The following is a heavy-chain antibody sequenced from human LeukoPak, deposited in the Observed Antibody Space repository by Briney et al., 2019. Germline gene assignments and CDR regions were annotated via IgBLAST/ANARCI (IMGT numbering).Heavy chain of an antibody. J-gene: IGHJ4*02. Sequence: GGSLRLSCAASGFTFRIYAMSWVRQVQGKGLEWVSAISGSGDSTYYADSVKGRFTISRDNSKNTLYLHMNSLRAEDTAVYYCAKDLGHCSRTRCYDYFDYWGQGTLVTVSS. V-gene: IGHV3-23*01. D-gene: IGHD2-2*01. CDR3: AKDLGHCSRTRCYDYFDY. CDR1: GFTFRIYA. CDR2: ISGSGDST.